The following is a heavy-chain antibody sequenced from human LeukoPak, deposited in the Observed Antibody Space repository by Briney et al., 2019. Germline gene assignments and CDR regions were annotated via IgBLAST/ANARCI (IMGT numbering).Heavy chain of an antibody. CDR1: GYTFTSYD. Sequence: ASVKVSCKASGYTFTSYDINWVRQATGQGLEWMGWMNPNSGNTGYAQKFRVRVTITRNTSISTAYMELRRLRSEDTAVYYCARGNCSSTSCYRLSEYYFDYWGQGTLVTVSS. CDR3: ARGNCSSTSCYRLSEYYFDY. V-gene: IGHV1-8*03. CDR2: MNPNSGNT. J-gene: IGHJ4*02. D-gene: IGHD2-2*02.